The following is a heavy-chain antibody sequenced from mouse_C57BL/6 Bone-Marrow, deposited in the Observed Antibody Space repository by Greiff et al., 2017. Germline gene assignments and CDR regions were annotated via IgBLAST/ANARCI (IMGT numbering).Heavy chain of an antibody. CDR3: VRFDYDGSFAY. CDR2: IRSKSNNYAT. J-gene: IGHJ3*01. Sequence: EVKLLESGGGLVQPKGSLKLSCAASGFSFNTYAMNWVRQAPGKGLEWVARIRSKSNNYATYYADSVKDRFTISRDNSESMLYLQMNNLKTEDTAMYYCVRFDYDGSFAYWGQGTLVTVSA. V-gene: IGHV10-1*01. D-gene: IGHD2-4*01. CDR1: GFSFNTYA.